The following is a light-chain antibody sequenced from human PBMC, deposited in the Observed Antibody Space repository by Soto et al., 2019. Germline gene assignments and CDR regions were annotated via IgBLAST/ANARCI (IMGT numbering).Light chain of an antibody. V-gene: IGLV2-14*01. CDR1: SSDVGGYNY. J-gene: IGLJ1*01. Sequence: QSVLTQPASVSGSPGQSITISCTGTSSDVGGYNYVSWYQQHPGKAPKLMFLYVIIRPSGFFIRFSGSKFGNTASLTISGLQAEDEADYYCSSYTSSSTRVFGTGTKVTVL. CDR2: YVI. CDR3: SSYTSSSTRV.